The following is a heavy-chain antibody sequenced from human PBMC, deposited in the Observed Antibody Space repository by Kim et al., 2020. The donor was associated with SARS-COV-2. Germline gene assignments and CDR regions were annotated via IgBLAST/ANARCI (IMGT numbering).Heavy chain of an antibody. D-gene: IGHD3-9*01. CDR2: IYYSGST. V-gene: IGHV4-61*01. CDR1: GGSVSSGSYY. Sequence: SETLSLTCTVSGGSVSSGSYYWSWIRQPPGKGLEWIGYIYYSGSTNYNPSLKSRVTIPVDTSKNQFTLKLSSVTAADTAVYYCARDHPYYDILTGYRNPYCYYYGMDVGGEGTTVKVYS. J-gene: IGHJ6*02. CDR3: ARDHPYYDILTGYRNPYCYYYGMDV.